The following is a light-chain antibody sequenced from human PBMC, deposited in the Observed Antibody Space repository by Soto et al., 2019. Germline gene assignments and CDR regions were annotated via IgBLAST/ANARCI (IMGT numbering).Light chain of an antibody. CDR3: QQRSNWPPLT. J-gene: IGKJ4*01. Sequence: IVLTQSPGTLSLSPGERVTLSCRASQSVTTRLAWYQHKPGQAPTLLMSGASNRASGVPVRFSGSGSGTDFTLTISSLEPEDFAVYYCQQRSNWPPLTFGGGTKVEI. CDR1: QSVTTR. CDR2: GAS. V-gene: IGKV3-11*01.